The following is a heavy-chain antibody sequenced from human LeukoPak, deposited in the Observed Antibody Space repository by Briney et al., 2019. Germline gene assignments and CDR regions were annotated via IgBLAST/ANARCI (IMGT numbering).Heavy chain of an antibody. J-gene: IGHJ4*02. CDR2: IKSKTDRGTT. V-gene: IGHV3-15*01. Sequence: GGSLRLSCAASGFTFSAAWMSWVRQAPGRGLEWVGRIKSKTDRGTTDYAAPVKGRFDISRDDSKNTLYLQMESLKTDDTGVYYCTTHHYDWTGYSPRYWGQGTLVTVS. CDR1: GFTFSAAW. CDR3: TTHHYDWTGYSPRY. D-gene: IGHD3/OR15-3a*01.